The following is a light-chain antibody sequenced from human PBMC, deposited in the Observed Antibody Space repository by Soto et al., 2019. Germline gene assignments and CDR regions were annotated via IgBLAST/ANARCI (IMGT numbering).Light chain of an antibody. CDR1: QSLTSY. CDR3: QHRSKWRWRYT. V-gene: IGKV3-11*01. CDR2: GSS. J-gene: IGKJ2*01. Sequence: EIQLTQSPSTLSSSAGERATISCRASQSLTSYLAWYQQKPGQAPSLLIYGSSNLASGIPARFSGSGSGTGFTITISSLEPEDFAVYYFQHRSKWRWRYTFGQGTQLEIK.